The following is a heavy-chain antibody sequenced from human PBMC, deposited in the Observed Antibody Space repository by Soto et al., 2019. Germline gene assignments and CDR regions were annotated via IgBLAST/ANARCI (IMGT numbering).Heavy chain of an antibody. Sequence: NLPETLSLTCAVSGYSISSGYFWGWIRQPPGKGLEWIGSIHHRGSTYYNPSLKSRVTISVDTSKNQFPLKLRSVTAADTAVYFCAREVGATARAFDFWGQGTLVTVSS. D-gene: IGHD1-26*01. CDR2: IHHRGST. CDR1: GYSISSGYF. J-gene: IGHJ4*02. CDR3: AREVGATARAFDF. V-gene: IGHV4-38-2*02.